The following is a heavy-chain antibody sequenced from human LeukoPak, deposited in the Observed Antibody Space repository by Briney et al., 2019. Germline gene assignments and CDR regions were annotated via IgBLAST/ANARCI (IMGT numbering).Heavy chain of an antibody. D-gene: IGHD2-2*01. J-gene: IGHJ6*02. V-gene: IGHV1-46*01. Sequence: ASVKVSCKPSGYTFTSYYMHWVRQAPGQELEWMGIINPSGGDTSYAQKFQGRVTTTRDPSTSTVYMEVVSLRPEDMAVYYCARGCRVVPGVHNVGMTSYYNGMDVWGQGTTVTVSS. CDR3: ARGCRVVPGVHNVGMTSYYNGMDV. CDR1: GYTFTSYY. CDR2: INPSGGDT.